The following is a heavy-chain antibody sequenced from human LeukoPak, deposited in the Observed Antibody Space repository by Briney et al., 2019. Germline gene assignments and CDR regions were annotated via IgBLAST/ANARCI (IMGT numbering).Heavy chain of an antibody. V-gene: IGHV4-39*07. D-gene: IGHD3-22*01. CDR1: GGSISSSSYY. CDR3: VTYYFDSSGPKKNY. CDR2: INHSGST. Sequence: PSETLSLTCAVSGGSISSSSYYWGWIRQPPGKGLEWIGEINHSGSTNYNPSLKSRVTISVDTSKKQFSLKLSSVTAADTAVYYCVTYYFDSSGPKKNYWGQGTLVTVSS. J-gene: IGHJ4*02.